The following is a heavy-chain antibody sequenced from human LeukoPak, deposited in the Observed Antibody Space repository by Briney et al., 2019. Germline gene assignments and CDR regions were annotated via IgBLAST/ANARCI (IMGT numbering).Heavy chain of an antibody. CDR2: ISAYNGNT. D-gene: IGHD3-22*01. CDR3: ARGHRTAAYDSTGSDY. V-gene: IGHV1-18*01. Sequence: GASVKVSCKASGYTFISYGISWVRQAPGQGLELVGWISAYNGNTNYAQQFQGRVTMTTDTSTSTAYMELRSLRSDDTAVYYCARGHRTAAYDSTGSDYWGQGTLVTVSS. J-gene: IGHJ4*02. CDR1: GYTFISYG.